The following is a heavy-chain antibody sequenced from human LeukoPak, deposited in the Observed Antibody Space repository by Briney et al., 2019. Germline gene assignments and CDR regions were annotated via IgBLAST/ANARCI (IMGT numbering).Heavy chain of an antibody. D-gene: IGHD5-12*01. Sequence: GGSLRLSCAASGFTFSHYWMTWVRQAPGKGLEWVAQINQDGSEEYYMDSVKARFTTSRDNAKNSVFLQMNSLRAEDTAVYYCVRDGGVSGYDLLDYWGQGTLVTVS. CDR1: GFTFSHYW. J-gene: IGHJ4*02. CDR2: INQDGSEE. CDR3: VRDGGVSGYDLLDY. V-gene: IGHV3-7*01.